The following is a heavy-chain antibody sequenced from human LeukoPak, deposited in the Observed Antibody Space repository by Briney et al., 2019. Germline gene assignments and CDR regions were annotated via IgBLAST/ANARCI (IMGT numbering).Heavy chain of an antibody. J-gene: IGHJ4*02. CDR1: GFTFSSYS. Sequence: PGGSLRLSCAASGFTFSSYSMNWVRQAPGKGLEWVSSISSRSSYIYYADSVKGRFTISRDNAKNSLYLQMNSLRAEDTAVYYCARVPAALAVYFDYWGQGTLVTVSS. CDR3: ARVPAALAVYFDY. CDR2: ISSRSSYI. V-gene: IGHV3-21*01. D-gene: IGHD2-2*01.